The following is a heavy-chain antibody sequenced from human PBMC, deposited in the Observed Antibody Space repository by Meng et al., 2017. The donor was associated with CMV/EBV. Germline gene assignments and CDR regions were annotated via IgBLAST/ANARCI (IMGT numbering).Heavy chain of an antibody. J-gene: IGHJ6*02. V-gene: IGHV6-1*01. CDR1: GDSFSSNSAA. D-gene: IGHD1-1*01. Sequence: SETLSLTCAISGDSFSSNSAAWNWIRQAPSRGLEWLGRTYYRSKWYNDYAVSVKSRITINPDTSKNQFSLQLNSVTPEDTAVYYCARDLERSNYYYYYGMDVWGQGTTVTVSS. CDR2: TYYRSKWYN. CDR3: ARDLERSNYYYYYGMDV.